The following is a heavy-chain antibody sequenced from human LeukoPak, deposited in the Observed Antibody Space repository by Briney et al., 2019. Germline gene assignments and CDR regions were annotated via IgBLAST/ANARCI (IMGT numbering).Heavy chain of an antibody. D-gene: IGHD4-17*01. CDR2: IYYSGST. CDR1: GGSISSSSYY. V-gene: IGHV4-39*01. CDR3: ARHRRTTVTTGGYFDY. Sequence: SETLSLTCTVSGGSISSSSYYWGWIRQPPGKGLERIGSIYYSGSTYYNPSLKSRVTISVDTSKNQFSLKLSSVTAADTAVYYCARHRRTTVTTGGYFDYWGQGTLVTVSS. J-gene: IGHJ4*02.